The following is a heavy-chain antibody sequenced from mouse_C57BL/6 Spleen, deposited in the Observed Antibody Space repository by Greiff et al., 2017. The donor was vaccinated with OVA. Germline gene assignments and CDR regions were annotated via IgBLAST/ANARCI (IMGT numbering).Heavy chain of an antibody. CDR2: ISSGSSTI. D-gene: IGHD1-1*01. V-gene: IGHV5-17*01. CDR1: GFTFSDYG. CDR3: ARSDYGSSPFAY. J-gene: IGHJ3*01. Sequence: EVQVVESGGGLVKPGGSLKLSCAASGFTFSDYGMHWVRPAPEKGLEWVAYISSGSSTIYSADTVKGRFTISRDNAKNTLFLQMTSLRSEDTAMYYCARSDYGSSPFAYWGQGTLVTVSA.